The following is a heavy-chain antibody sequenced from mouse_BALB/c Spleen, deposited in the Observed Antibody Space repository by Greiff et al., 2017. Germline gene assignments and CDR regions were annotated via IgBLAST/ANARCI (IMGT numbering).Heavy chain of an antibody. CDR2: IRLKSNNYAT. J-gene: IGHJ4*01. Sequence: EVQLQESGGGLVQPGGSMKLSCVASGFTFSNYWMNWVRQSPEKGLEWVAEIRLKSNNYATHYAESVKGRFTISRDDSKSSVYLQMNNLRAEDTGIYYLTRLGAGAMDYWGQGTSVTVSS. D-gene: IGHD4-1*01. CDR3: TRLGAGAMDY. V-gene: IGHV6-6*02. CDR1: GFTFSNYW.